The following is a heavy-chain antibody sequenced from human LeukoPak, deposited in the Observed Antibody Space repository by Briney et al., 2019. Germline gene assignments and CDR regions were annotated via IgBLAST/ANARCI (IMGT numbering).Heavy chain of an antibody. CDR1: GFTFSSYS. Sequence: GGSLRLSCAASGFTFSSYSMNWVRQAPGKGLEWVSSISSSSYIYYADSVKGRFTISRDNAKNSLYLQMNSLRAEDTAVYYCARDFFRGSAATTTPLGYWGQGTLVTVSS. J-gene: IGHJ4*02. V-gene: IGHV3-21*01. CDR3: ARDFFRGSAATTTPLGY. CDR2: ISSSSYI. D-gene: IGHD6-13*01.